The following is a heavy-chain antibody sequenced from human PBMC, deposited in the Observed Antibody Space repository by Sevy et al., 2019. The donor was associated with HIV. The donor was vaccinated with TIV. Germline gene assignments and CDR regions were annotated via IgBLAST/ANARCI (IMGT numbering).Heavy chain of an antibody. Sequence: SETLSLTCAVYGGSFSGYYWSWIRQPPGKGLEWIGEINHSGSTNYNPSLKSRVTISVDTSKNQFSLKLSSVTAADTAVYYCARGSAVGTLDLDYWGQGTLVTVSS. J-gene: IGHJ4*02. CDR1: GGSFSGYY. CDR2: INHSGST. D-gene: IGHD6-13*01. V-gene: IGHV4-34*01. CDR3: ARGSAVGTLDLDY.